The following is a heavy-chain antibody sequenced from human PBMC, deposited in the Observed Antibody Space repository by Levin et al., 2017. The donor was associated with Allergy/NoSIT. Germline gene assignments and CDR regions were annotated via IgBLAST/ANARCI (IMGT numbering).Heavy chain of an antibody. D-gene: IGHD1-14*01. Sequence: GGSLRLSCAASGFTFSSYAMSWVRQAPGKGLEWVSAISGSGGSTYYADSVKGRFTISRDNSKNTLYLQMNSLRAEDTAVYYCAKNPTGGGVPYYYGMDVWGQGTTVTVSS. CDR3: AKNPTGGGVPYYYGMDV. J-gene: IGHJ6*02. V-gene: IGHV3-23*01. CDR1: GFTFSSYA. CDR2: ISGSGGST.